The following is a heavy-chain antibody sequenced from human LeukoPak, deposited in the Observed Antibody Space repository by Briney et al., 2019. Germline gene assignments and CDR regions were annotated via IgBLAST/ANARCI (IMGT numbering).Heavy chain of an antibody. D-gene: IGHD5-18*01. CDR3: ARDPRVDTAMVYYYYGMDV. CDR1: GCSISSSNW. Sequence: PSETLSLTCAVSGCSISSSNWWCWVRQPPGKGLEWIGEIYHSGSTNYNPSLKSRVTISVDKSKNQFSLKLSSVTAAESAVYYCARDPRVDTAMVYYYYGMDVRGKGTTVTVSS. J-gene: IGHJ6*04. V-gene: IGHV4-4*02. CDR2: IYHSGST.